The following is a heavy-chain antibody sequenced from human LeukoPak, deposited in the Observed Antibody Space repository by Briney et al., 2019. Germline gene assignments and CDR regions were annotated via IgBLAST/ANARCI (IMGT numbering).Heavy chain of an antibody. J-gene: IGHJ4*02. Sequence: PSETLSLTCNVSGGSISSGGYYWSWIRQPAGKGLEWIGRIYASGSTEYNPSLKSRVTITVDTSKNQFSLKLSPVTAADTAVYYCATGGAYADFWGQGILVTVSS. CDR2: IYASGST. V-gene: IGHV4-61*02. D-gene: IGHD2-2*01. CDR3: ATGGAYADF. CDR1: GGSISSGGYY.